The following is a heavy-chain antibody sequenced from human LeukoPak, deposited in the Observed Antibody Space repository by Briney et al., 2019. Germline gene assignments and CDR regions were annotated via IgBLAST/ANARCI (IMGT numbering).Heavy chain of an antibody. CDR1: GGSISSSSYY. J-gene: IGHJ4*02. Sequence: PSETLSLTCTVSGGSISSSSYYWGWLRQPPGKGLEWIGSIYYSGSTYYNPSLKSRVTISVDTSKNQFSLKLSSVTAADTAVYYCARGGYSGYVGYFDYWGQGTLVTVSS. CDR2: IYYSGST. D-gene: IGHD5-12*01. CDR3: ARGGYSGYVGYFDY. V-gene: IGHV4-39*01.